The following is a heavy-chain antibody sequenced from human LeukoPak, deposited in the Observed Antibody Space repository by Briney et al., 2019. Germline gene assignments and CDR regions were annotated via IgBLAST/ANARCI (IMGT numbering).Heavy chain of an antibody. V-gene: IGHV3-30-3*01. CDR2: ISFGGSNK. CDR3: AKGKAARGYYYYGMDV. Sequence: GGSLRLSCAASEFTFSSYTMHWVRQAPGKRLEWVALISFGGSNKYYADSVKGRFTISRDNSKNTLYLQMKSLRAEDTAVYYCAKGKAARGYYYYGMDVWGQGTTVTVSS. CDR1: EFTFSSYT. D-gene: IGHD6-6*01. J-gene: IGHJ6*02.